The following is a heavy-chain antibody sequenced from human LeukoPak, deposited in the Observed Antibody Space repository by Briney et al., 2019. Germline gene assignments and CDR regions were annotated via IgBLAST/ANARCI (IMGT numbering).Heavy chain of an antibody. D-gene: IGHD3-10*01. V-gene: IGHV4-31*03. J-gene: IGHJ4*02. CDR2: IHHSGSS. CDR3: ARGGNRFGGFYFDY. CDR1: ADSLSSGGHY. Sequence: SETLSLTCTVSADSLSSGGHYWAWIRQLPGKGLESIGFIHHSGSSRHNPSLRDRVAISVDASRKQFALRLSSVTAADTAIYYCARGGNRFGGFYFDYWGQGIQVIVSS.